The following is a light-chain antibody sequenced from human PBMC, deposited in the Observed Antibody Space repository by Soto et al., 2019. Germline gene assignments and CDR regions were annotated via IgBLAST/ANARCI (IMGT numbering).Light chain of an antibody. CDR3: QQYNDWPPYT. V-gene: IGKV3-15*01. Sequence: EIVMTQSPATLSVSPGERATLSCRASQSVRRNVAWYQQKPGQAPRLLIYDASTRATGIPARFGGSESGTEFTLTISSLQSEDFAVYYCQQYNDWPPYTFGQGTKLEIK. CDR1: QSVRRN. CDR2: DAS. J-gene: IGKJ2*01.